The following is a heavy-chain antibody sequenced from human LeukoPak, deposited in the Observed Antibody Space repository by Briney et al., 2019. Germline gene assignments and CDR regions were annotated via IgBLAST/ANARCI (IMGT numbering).Heavy chain of an antibody. V-gene: IGHV4-59*12. J-gene: IGHJ4*02. Sequence: KTSETLSLTCTVSGASISSYYWSWIRQPPGKGLEWIGYFYYSGNTNYNPSLKSRLIMSVDTSKNQFSLKLSSVTAADTAVYYCARERPSYYDILTGYYPRSLPYYFDYWGQGTLVTVSS. CDR1: GASISSYY. D-gene: IGHD3-9*01. CDR2: FYYSGNT. CDR3: ARERPSYYDILTGYYPRSLPYYFDY.